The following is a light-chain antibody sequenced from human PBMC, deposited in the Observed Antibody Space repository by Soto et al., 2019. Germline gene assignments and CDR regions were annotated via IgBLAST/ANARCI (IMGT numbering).Light chain of an antibody. V-gene: IGLV1-51*01. CDR3: GTWDSSLSAAYYV. J-gene: IGLJ1*01. Sequence: KVTISCSGSSSNIGNNYVSWYQQLPGTAPKLLIYDNNKRPSGIPDRFSGSKSGTSATLGITGLQTGDEADYYCGTWDSSLSAAYYVFGTGTKVTVL. CDR1: SSNIGNNY. CDR2: DNN.